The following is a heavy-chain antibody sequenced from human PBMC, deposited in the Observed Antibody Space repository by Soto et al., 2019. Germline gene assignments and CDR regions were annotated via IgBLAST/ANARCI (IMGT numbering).Heavy chain of an antibody. J-gene: IGHJ4*02. D-gene: IGHD6-13*01. CDR1: GVSISSHEW. V-gene: IGHV4-4*02. Sequence: QVQLQESGPGLVKPSGTLSLTCVVSGVSISSHEWWTWVRQPPGKGLEWIGESHESGNTNYNSSLRSRVTISVDKSKNQFSLKLSSVTVADTAVYYCATKGSSGFYWGQGTLVTVSS. CDR3: ATKGSSGFY. CDR2: SHESGNT.